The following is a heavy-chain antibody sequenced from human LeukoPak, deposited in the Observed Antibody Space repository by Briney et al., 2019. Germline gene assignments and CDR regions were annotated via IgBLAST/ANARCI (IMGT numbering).Heavy chain of an antibody. Sequence: GESLKISCKGSGYSFTSYWIGWVRQMPGKGLEWMGIIYPGDSDTRYSPSFQGQVTISADKSIRPAYLQWSSLKASDTAMYYCARHGGHYGSGRYPVPDYWGQGTLVTVSS. CDR3: ARHGGHYGSGRYPVPDY. CDR2: IYPGDSDT. J-gene: IGHJ4*02. D-gene: IGHD3-10*01. CDR1: GYSFTSYW. V-gene: IGHV5-51*01.